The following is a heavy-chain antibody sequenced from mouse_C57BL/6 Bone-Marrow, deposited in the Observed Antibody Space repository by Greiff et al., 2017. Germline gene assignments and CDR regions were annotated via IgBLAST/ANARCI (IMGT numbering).Heavy chain of an antibody. Sequence: VQRVESGAELVKPGASVKMSCKASGYTFTSYWITWVKQRPGQGLEWIGDIYPGSGSTNYNEKFKSKATLTVDTSSSTAYMQLSSLTSEDSAVYYCVYSNYGYFDVWGTGTTVTVSS. V-gene: IGHV1-55*01. D-gene: IGHD2-5*01. J-gene: IGHJ1*03. CDR3: VYSNYGYFDV. CDR1: GYTFTSYW. CDR2: IYPGSGST.